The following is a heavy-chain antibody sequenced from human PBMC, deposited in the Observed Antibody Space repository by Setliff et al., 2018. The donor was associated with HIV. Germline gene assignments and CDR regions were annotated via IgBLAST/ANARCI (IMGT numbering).Heavy chain of an antibody. CDR3: ARQGLVLVPASIDWRLPPSPIDY. V-gene: IGHV4-39*01. J-gene: IGHJ4*02. CDR1: GGSISSSSYY. D-gene: IGHD2-2*01. Sequence: SETLSLTCTVSGGSISSSSYYWGWIRQPPGKGLEWIGNIYHSGSTYYNPSLKSRITISVDTSKNQFSLRLSSVTAADTAVYYCARQGLVLVPASIDWRLPPSPIDYWGQGALVTVLL. CDR2: IYHSGST.